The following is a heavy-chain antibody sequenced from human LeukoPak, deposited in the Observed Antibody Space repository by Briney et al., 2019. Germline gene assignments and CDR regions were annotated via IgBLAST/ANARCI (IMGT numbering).Heavy chain of an antibody. CDR2: INPNSGGT. J-gene: IGHJ4*02. Sequence: ASVKASGKASGYTVTGYLIHWVRRAPGQRREWRGWINPNSGGTNFAKKFQGRVTMTRDTSISTSYMELTRLRSDDTALYYCARDERYDSSGYPFDQWGQGTLVTVSS. V-gene: IGHV1-2*02. CDR3: ARDERYDSSGYPFDQ. CDR1: GYTVTGYL. D-gene: IGHD3-22*01.